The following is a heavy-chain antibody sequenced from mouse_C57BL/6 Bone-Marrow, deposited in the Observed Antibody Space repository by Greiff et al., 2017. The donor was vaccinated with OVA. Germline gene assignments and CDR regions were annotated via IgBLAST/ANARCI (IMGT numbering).Heavy chain of an antibody. D-gene: IGHD1-1*01. CDR2: ISSGRSTI. CDR1: GFTFSDYG. J-gene: IGHJ4*01. V-gene: IGHV5-17*01. CDR3: ARPRHSSYVAMDY. Sequence: EVQLVESGGGLVKPGGSLKLSCAASGFTFSDYGMHWVRQAPEKGLEWVAYISSGRSTIYYADTVKGRFTISRDNAKNTLFLQMTSLRSEDTAMYYCARPRHSSYVAMDYWGQGTSVTVSS.